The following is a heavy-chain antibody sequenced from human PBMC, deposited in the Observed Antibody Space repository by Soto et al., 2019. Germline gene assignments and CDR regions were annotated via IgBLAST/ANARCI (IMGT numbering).Heavy chain of an antibody. CDR3: ARDYPLSSGSQKDGMAV. CDR2: IIPIFGTA. V-gene: IGHV1-69*01. Sequence: QVQLVQSGAEVKKPGSSVKVSCKASGGTFSSYAISWVLQAPGQGLEWMGGIIPIFGTATYAQKFQGRVKINADESTCTAYMALSRLRAEDTDVYYCARDYPLSSGSQKDGMAVWGQGTKVTVSS. CDR1: GGTFSSYA. D-gene: IGHD1-26*01. J-gene: IGHJ6*02.